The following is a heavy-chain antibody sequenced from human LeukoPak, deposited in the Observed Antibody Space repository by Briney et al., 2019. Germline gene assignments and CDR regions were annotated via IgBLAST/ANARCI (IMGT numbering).Heavy chain of an antibody. Sequence: GRSLRLSCAASGFTFSRYGMHWVRQAPGKGLQWVAVISYDGSNKYYADSVKGRFTISRDNSKNTLYLQMNSLRAEDTAVYYCAKPPSVEVGATGDFDYWGQGTLVTVSS. CDR2: ISYDGSNK. CDR1: GFTFSRYG. CDR3: AKPPSVEVGATGDFDY. D-gene: IGHD1-26*01. V-gene: IGHV3-30*18. J-gene: IGHJ4*02.